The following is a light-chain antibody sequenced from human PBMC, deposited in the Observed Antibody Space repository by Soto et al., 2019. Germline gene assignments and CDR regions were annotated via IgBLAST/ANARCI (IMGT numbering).Light chain of an antibody. J-gene: IGKJ1*01. CDR3: QQYGNSAQT. CDR2: GAS. Sequence: EIVLTQSPGTLSLSPGQRATLSCRASQSVSRNYLAWYQQKPGQAPRLLIFGASSRATGIPDRFSGGGSGTEFTLTISRLEPEDFAVYYCQQYGNSAQTFGQGTKVHIK. CDR1: QSVSRNY. V-gene: IGKV3-20*01.